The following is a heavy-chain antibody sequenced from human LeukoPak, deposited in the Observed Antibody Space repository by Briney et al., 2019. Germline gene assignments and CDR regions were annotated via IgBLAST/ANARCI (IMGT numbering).Heavy chain of an antibody. CDR3: ARVSSYYYDSSGKFDY. CDR2: INPNSGGT. J-gene: IGHJ4*02. D-gene: IGHD3-22*01. V-gene: IGHV1-2*02. Sequence: ASVKVSCKASGYTLTGHYMHWVRQAPGQGLEWMGWINPNSGGTKYAQKFQGRVTMTRDTSISTAYMELSRLRSDDTAVYYCARVSSYYYDSSGKFDYWGQGTLVTVSS. CDR1: GYTLTGHY.